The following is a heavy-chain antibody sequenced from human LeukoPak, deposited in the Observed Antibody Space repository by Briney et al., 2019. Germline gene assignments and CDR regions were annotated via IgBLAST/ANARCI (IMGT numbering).Heavy chain of an antibody. V-gene: IGHV3-7*01. J-gene: IGHJ4*02. Sequence: GGSLRLSCEASGFTFSDYYMSWVRQAPGKGLEWVANIKQDGSEKYYVDSVKGRFTISRDNAKNSLYLQMNSLRVEDTAVYYCAKVAKYYYGSETYYFFDYWGQGTLVTASS. CDR2: IKQDGSEK. CDR3: AKVAKYYYGSETYYFFDY. D-gene: IGHD3-10*01. CDR1: GFTFSDYY.